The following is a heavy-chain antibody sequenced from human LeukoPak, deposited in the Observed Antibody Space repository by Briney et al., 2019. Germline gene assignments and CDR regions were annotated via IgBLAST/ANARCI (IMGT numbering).Heavy chain of an antibody. Sequence: GGSLRLSCAASGFTFSSYWTYWVRQPPGKGLVWVSRINSDGTSTSYADSVKGRFTISRDNAKNTLSLQMNSLRAEDTAVYYCARDFYYAAPWGQGTLVTVSS. J-gene: IGHJ5*02. CDR1: GFTFSSYW. V-gene: IGHV3-74*01. CDR3: ARDFYYAAP. D-gene: IGHD3-10*01. CDR2: INSDGTST.